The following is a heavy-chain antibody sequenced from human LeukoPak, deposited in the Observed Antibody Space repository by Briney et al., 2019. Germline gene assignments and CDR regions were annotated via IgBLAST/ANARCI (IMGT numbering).Heavy chain of an antibody. J-gene: IGHJ6*02. D-gene: IGHD6-19*01. CDR3: ARKAVAYYYGMDV. CDR2: ISAYSGDT. CDR1: GYTFTSYG. V-gene: IGHV1-18*01. Sequence: GASVKVSCKASGYTFTSYGISWVRQAPGQGLEWMGWISAYSGDTNYAQKFQGRVTITRDTSASTAYMELSSLRSEDTAVYYCARKAVAYYYGMDVWGQGTTVTVSS.